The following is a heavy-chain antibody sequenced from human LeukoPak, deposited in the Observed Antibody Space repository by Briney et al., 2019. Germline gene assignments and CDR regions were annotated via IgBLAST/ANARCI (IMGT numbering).Heavy chain of an antibody. Sequence: ESGPTLVKPTQTLTLTCTFSGFSLSTSGVGVGWIRQPPGKALEWLALIYWDDDKRYSPSLKSRLTITKDTSKNQVVLTMTNMDPVDTATYYCAHRRRSGILTGEFDYWGQGTLVTVSS. V-gene: IGHV2-5*02. J-gene: IGHJ4*02. CDR3: AHRRRSGILTGEFDY. D-gene: IGHD3-9*01. CDR2: IYWDDDK. CDR1: GFSLSTSGVG.